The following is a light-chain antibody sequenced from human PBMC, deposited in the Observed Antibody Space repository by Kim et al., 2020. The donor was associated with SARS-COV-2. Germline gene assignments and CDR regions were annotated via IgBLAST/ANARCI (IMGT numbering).Light chain of an antibody. CDR2: YDS. V-gene: IGLV3-21*04. CDR1: SSGSKS. Sequence: GKTARVSWGRNSSGSKSVRGYQQKSGQAPVLVIYYDSDRPSGIPERFSGSNSGNTATLTISRVEAGDEADYYCQVWDSSSDHRVVFGGGTQLTVL. CDR3: QVWDSSSDHRVV. J-gene: IGLJ2*01.